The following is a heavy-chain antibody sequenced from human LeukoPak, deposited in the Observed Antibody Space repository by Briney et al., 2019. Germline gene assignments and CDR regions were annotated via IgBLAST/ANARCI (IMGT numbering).Heavy chain of an antibody. J-gene: IGHJ4*02. CDR3: ASHYDTSGYHYFDF. CDR2: ISYDGSNK. CDR1: GFTFSTYA. D-gene: IGHD3-22*01. Sequence: YPGRSLRLSCAASGFTFSTYAMHWVRQAPGKGLEWVAVISYDGSNKYYADSVKGRFTISRDSSKNTLYLQMNSLRAEDTAVYYCASHYDTSGYHYFDFRGQGTLVTVSS. V-gene: IGHV3-30-3*01.